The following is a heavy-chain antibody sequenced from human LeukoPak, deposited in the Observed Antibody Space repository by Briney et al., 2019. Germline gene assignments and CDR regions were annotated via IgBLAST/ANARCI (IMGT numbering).Heavy chain of an antibody. CDR3: ARARASGSYHYYGLDV. CDR1: DYTFITYG. D-gene: IGHD3-10*01. J-gene: IGHJ6*02. Sequence: ASVKVSCKASDYTFITYGISWVRQAPGQGLEWMGWISGYNGNTNYAQKFQDRLTMTTDTSTSTAYMEVRSLRSDDTAVYYCARARASGSYHYYGLDVWGQGTTVTVSS. V-gene: IGHV1-18*01. CDR2: ISGYNGNT.